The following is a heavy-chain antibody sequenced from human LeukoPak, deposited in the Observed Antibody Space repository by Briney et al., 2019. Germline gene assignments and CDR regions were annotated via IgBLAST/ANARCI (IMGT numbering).Heavy chain of an antibody. CDR2: INHSGST. Sequence: SETLSLTCAVYGGSFSGYYWSWIRQPPGKGLEWIGEINHSGSTNYNPSLKSRVTISVDTSKNQFSLKLSSVTAADTAVYHCARGGGIANYWGQGTLVTVSS. CDR3: ARGGGIANY. J-gene: IGHJ4*02. D-gene: IGHD6-13*01. V-gene: IGHV4-34*01. CDR1: GGSFSGYY.